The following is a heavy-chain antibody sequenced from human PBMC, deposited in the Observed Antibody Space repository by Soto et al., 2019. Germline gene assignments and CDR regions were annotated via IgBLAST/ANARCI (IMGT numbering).Heavy chain of an antibody. D-gene: IGHD3-16*01. CDR3: ARGSMVTLGGPIDY. CDR1: GFTFSSYG. CDR2: IWYDGSNK. Sequence: LRLSCAASGFTFSSYGMHWVRQAPGKGLEWVAVIWYDGSNKYYADSVKGRFTISRDNSKNTLYLQMNSLRAEDTAVYYCARGSMVTLGGPIDYWGQGTLVTVSS. J-gene: IGHJ4*02. V-gene: IGHV3-33*01.